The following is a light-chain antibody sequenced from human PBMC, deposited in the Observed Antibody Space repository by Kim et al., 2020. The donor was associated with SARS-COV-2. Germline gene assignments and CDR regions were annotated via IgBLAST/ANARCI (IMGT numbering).Light chain of an antibody. J-gene: IGKJ2*01. Sequence: LSPGVRPTLSCMASQSIPNHHLAWYLLKPGRAPSLLISGASSRATGIPDRFSGSGSGTDFTLTISRVEPEDFAVYSCQQYGSSPQTFGQGTKLEI. CDR2: GAS. CDR1: QSIPNHH. CDR3: QQYGSSPQT. V-gene: IGKV3-20*01.